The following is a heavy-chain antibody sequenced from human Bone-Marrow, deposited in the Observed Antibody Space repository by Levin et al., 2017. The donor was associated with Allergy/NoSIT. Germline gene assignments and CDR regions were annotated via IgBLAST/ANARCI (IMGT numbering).Heavy chain of an antibody. J-gene: IGHJ6*02. D-gene: IGHD2-2*01. CDR3: ARGKTSSDYYFYGMDV. Sequence: PGGSLRLSCKASGYTFTSYGINWVRQATGQGLEWMGWMNPDNGNTGFAQKFQGRVTMTRDTSITTAYLELSSLRSEDTAVYYCARGKTSSDYYFYGMDVWGQGTTVTVSS. V-gene: IGHV1-8*01. CDR2: MNPDNGNT. CDR1: GYTFTSYG.